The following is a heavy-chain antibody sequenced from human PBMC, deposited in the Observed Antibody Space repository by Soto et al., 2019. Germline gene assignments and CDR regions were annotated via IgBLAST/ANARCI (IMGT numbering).Heavy chain of an antibody. D-gene: IGHD2-2*01. Sequence: SETLSLTCTVSGGSISSGGYYWSWIRQHPGKGLEWIGYIYYSGSTYYNPSLKSRVTISVDTSKNQFSLKLSSVTAADTAVYYCARAWKKYQLEPTDWFDPWGQGTLVTVSS. CDR3: ARAWKKYQLEPTDWFDP. CDR1: GGSISSGGYY. CDR2: IYYSGST. J-gene: IGHJ5*02. V-gene: IGHV4-31*03.